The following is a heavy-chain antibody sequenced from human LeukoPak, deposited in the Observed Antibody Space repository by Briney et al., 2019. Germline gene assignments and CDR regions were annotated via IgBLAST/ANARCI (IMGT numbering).Heavy chain of an antibody. J-gene: IGHJ4*02. V-gene: IGHV3-21*04. CDR1: GYTFSHYS. D-gene: IGHD6-13*01. CDR2: ISSTSDYI. Sequence: PGGSLRLSCAASGYTFSHYSVNWVRQAPGKGLEWVSSISSTSDYIYYADSVKGRFTISRDNAKSSLYLQMNSLRAEDTALYYCEKDISSSPGRGTYYFDYWGQGTLVTVSS. CDR3: EKDISSSPGRGTYYFDY.